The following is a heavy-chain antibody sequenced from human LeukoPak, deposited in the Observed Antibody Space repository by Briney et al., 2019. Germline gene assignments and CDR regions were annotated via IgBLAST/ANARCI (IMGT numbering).Heavy chain of an antibody. CDR3: ARLQYYYDSNGYYSLYYFDY. CDR1: GGSISNYY. V-gene: IGHV4-39*01. D-gene: IGHD3-22*01. CDR2: IYYSGST. Sequence: PSETLSLTCTVSGGSISNYYWGWIRQPPGKGLEWIGNIYYSGSTYYNPSLRSRLTISLDTSKNQFSLTLSSVTAADTAVYYCARLQYYYDSNGYYSLYYFDYWGQGTVVTVSS. J-gene: IGHJ4*02.